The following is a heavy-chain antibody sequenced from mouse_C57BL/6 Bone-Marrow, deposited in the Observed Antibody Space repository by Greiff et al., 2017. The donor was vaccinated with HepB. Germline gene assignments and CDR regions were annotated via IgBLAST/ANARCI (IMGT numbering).Heavy chain of an antibody. J-gene: IGHJ3*01. CDR1: GFSFNTYA. V-gene: IGHV10-1*01. D-gene: IGHD2-4*01. CDR3: VREEDYDYDDGAWFAY. Sequence: EVKLVESGGGLVQPKGSLKLSCAASGFSFNTYAMNWVRQAPGKGLEWVARIRSKSNNYATYYADSVKDRFTISRDDSESMLYLQMNNLKTEDTAMYYCVREEDYDYDDGAWFAYWGQGTLVTVSA. CDR2: IRSKSNNYAT.